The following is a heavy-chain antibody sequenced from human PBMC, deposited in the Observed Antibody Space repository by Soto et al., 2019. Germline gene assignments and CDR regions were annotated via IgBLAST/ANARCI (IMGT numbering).Heavy chain of an antibody. CDR2: ISGSGGST. CDR3: AKPFTVTTAYYYYGMDV. J-gene: IGHJ6*02. CDR1: GFTFSSYA. Sequence: GGSLRLSCAASGFTFSSYAMSWVRQAPGKGLEWVSAISGSGGSTYYADSVKGRFTISRDNSKNTLYLQMNSLRAEDTAVYYCAKPFTVTTAYYYYGMDVWGQGTTVTGSS. D-gene: IGHD4-4*01. V-gene: IGHV3-23*01.